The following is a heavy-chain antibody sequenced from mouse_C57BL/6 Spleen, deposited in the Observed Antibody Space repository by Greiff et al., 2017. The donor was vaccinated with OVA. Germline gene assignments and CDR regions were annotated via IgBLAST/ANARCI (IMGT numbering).Heavy chain of an antibody. Sequence: QVQLKESGAELVKPGASVKISCKASGYAFSSYWMNWVKQRPGKGLEWIGQIYPGDGDTNYNGKFKGKATLTADKSSSTAYMQLSSLTSEDSAVYFCAGGSSYGYFDVWGTGTTVTVSS. J-gene: IGHJ1*03. V-gene: IGHV1-80*01. CDR3: AGGSSYGYFDV. CDR2: IYPGDGDT. CDR1: GYAFSSYW. D-gene: IGHD1-1*01.